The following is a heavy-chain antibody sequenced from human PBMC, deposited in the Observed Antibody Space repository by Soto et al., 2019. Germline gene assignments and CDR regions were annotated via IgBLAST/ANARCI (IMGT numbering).Heavy chain of an antibody. CDR3: ARWEQQVSFEY. J-gene: IGHJ4*02. CDR1: GFTFSSYT. Sequence: QVQLVESGGGVVQPGKSLRLSCAASGFTFSSYTMHWVRQAPGKGLEWVTVISYDGSHKYYADSVKGRFTISRDISKNTLFLQMNSLRAEDTAVYYCARWEQQVSFEYWGQGTLVTVSS. D-gene: IGHD6-13*01. V-gene: IGHV3-30*04. CDR2: ISYDGSHK.